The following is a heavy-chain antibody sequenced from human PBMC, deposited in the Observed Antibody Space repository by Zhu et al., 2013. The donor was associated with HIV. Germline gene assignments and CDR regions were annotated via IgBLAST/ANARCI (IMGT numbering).Heavy chain of an antibody. D-gene: IGHD6-13*01. J-gene: IGHJ6*02. V-gene: IGHV1-2*04. CDR1: GYTFTGYY. CDR2: INPNSGGT. Sequence: QVQLVQSGAEVKKPGASVKVSCKASGYTFTGYYMHWVRQAPGQGLEWMGWINPNSGGTNYAQKFQGWVTMTRDTSISTAYMELSRLRSDDTAVYYCARDIAAAGKDYYYYGMDVWGQGTTVTVSS. CDR3: ARDIAAAGKDYYYYGMDV.